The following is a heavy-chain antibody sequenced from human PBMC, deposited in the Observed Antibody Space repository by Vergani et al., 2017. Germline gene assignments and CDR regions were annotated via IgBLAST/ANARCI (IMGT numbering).Heavy chain of an antibody. CDR3: ARDQGREAAAGLYY. CDR1: GFTFSRYW. CDR2: ISIDGSST. V-gene: IGHV3-74*01. D-gene: IGHD6-13*01. Sequence: EVQLVESGGGLVQPGGSLRLSCAASGFTFSRYWMHWVRHAPGKGLAWVSRISIDGSSTTYADSVKGRFTISRDNAKNTLYLQMSSLRAEDTAVYYCARDQGREAAAGLYYWGQGTLVTVSS. J-gene: IGHJ4*02.